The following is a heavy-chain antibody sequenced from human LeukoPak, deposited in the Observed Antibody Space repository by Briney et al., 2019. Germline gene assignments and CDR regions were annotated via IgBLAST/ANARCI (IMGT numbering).Heavy chain of an antibody. D-gene: IGHD2-2*01. Sequence: ASVKVSCKASGYTFTDYYLHWVRQAPGQGVEWMGWINPNSGDTNYAQKFQGRVTMTRDTSISTAHMEMSRLRSDDTAVYCCARANFLYCSSTTCLFDYWGQGTLVTVSS. J-gene: IGHJ4*02. CDR1: GYTFTDYY. CDR2: INPNSGDT. CDR3: ARANFLYCSSTTCLFDY. V-gene: IGHV1-2*02.